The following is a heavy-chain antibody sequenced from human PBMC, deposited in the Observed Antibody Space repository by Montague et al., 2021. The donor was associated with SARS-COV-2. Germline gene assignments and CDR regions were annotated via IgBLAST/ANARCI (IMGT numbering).Heavy chain of an antibody. CDR2: ISYDGSNK. CDR1: GFTFSSYA. V-gene: IGHV3-30*04. Sequence: YLRLSCAASGFTFSSYAMHWVRQAPGKGLEWVAAISYDGSNKYYADSVKGRLTISRDNSKNTLYVQMNSLRAEDTAVYYCARDDYDILTGPFDYWGQGTLVTVSS. J-gene: IGHJ4*02. D-gene: IGHD3-9*01. CDR3: ARDDYDILTGPFDY.